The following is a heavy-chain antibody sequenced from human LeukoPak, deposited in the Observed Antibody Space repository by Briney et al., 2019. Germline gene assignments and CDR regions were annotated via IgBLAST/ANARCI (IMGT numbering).Heavy chain of an antibody. CDR1: GGSVNSGSYF. D-gene: IGHD4-11*01. V-gene: IGHV4-61*01. CDR2: IQNSATT. CDR3: ATDYSNFYGMDV. J-gene: IGHJ6*02. Sequence: SETLSLTCTVSGGSVNSGSYFWSWFRQPPGKRLEWIGYIQNSATTNYNSSPESRVAIFVDSSKDQFSLRVTSVTAADTAVYYCATDYSNFYGMDVWGQGTTVTVSS.